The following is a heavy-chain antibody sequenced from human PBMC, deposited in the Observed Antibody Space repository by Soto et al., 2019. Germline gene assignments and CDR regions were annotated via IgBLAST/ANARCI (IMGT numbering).Heavy chain of an antibody. CDR2: IRSGAFGATR. J-gene: IGHJ4*02. D-gene: IGHD2-2*01. CDR3: ARVRCSSTNCLYYFDS. CDR1: GVTFGDYAVSWFGDYA. V-gene: IGHV3-49*03. Sequence: GGSLRLSCATSGVTFGDYAVSWFGDYAMSWLRQAPGKGLEWLGLIRSGAFGATRDYAASVKGRFTISRDDSKTTAYLQMDSLKIEDTAVYYCARVRCSSTNCLYYFDSWGQGTLVTVSS.